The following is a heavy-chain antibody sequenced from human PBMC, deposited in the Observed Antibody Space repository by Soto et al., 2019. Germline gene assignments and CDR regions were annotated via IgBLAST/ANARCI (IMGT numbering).Heavy chain of an antibody. CDR3: ATVPFIGRGVSAYFDN. CDR1: GFTFSDFA. J-gene: IGHJ4*02. CDR2: ISGSGDST. V-gene: IGHV3-23*01. Sequence: EVQLLESGGGLVQPGGSLRLSCAASGFTFSDFAMSWVRQAPGKGLMWVSGISGSGDSTYYADSVKGRFTVSRDNSKNTPFLQMNRLRAEDTAVDFCATVPFIGRGVSAYFDNSGPGNLVNVSS. D-gene: IGHD2-2*01.